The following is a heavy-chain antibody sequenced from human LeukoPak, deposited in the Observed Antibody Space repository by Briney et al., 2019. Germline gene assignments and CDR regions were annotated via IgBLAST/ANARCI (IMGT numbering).Heavy chain of an antibody. D-gene: IGHD4-23*01. CDR3: ARDPHGGGGWFDP. Sequence: SETLSLTCTVSGGSIRSYYWNWMRQPAGKGLEWIGRIYSSGSTNYNPSLKSRVTISKDNSKNQFSLKLTSVTAADTAVYYCARDPHGGGGWFDPWGQGTLVNVSS. CDR1: GGSIRSYY. CDR2: IYSSGST. V-gene: IGHV4-4*07. J-gene: IGHJ5*02.